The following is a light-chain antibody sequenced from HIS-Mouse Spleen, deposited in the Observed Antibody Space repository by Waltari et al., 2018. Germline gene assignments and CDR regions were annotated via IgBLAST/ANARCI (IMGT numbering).Light chain of an antibody. CDR1: SGINVGTYR. CDR3: MIWHSSAWV. V-gene: IGLV5-45*03. Sequence: QAVLTQPSSLSASPGASASLTFTLRSGINVGTYRIXXSQQKPGSPPQYPRGYKSDSDKQQGSGVPSRFSGSKDASANAGILLISGLQSEDEADYYCMIWHSSAWVFGGGTKLTVL. CDR2: YKSDSDK. J-gene: IGLJ3*02.